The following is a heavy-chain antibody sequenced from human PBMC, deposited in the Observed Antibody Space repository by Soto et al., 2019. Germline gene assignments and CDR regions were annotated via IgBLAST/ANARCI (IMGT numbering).Heavy chain of an antibody. J-gene: IGHJ4*02. V-gene: IGHV3-73*02. CDR3: SRHGGVSGQLILYY. CDR2: IRSKGNSYAT. D-gene: IGHD6-13*01. CDR1: GFTVSGST. Sequence: EVQLVESGGGLVQPGGSLKLSCAASGFTVSGSTMHWVRQASGKGLEWVGRIRSKGNSYATTYAASVKGRFTISRDDSNNTAYLQMNSLKTEDTAVYYCSRHGGVSGQLILYYWGQGTLVTVSS.